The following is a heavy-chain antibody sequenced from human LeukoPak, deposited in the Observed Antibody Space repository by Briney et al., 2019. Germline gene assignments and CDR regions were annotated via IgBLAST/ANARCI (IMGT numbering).Heavy chain of an antibody. J-gene: IGHJ4*02. V-gene: IGHV4-59*08. Sequence: PSETLSLTCTVSGGPISSYYWSWIRQPPGKGLEWIGYIYYSGSTNYNPSLKSRVTISVDTSKNQFSLKLSSVTAADTAVYYCARHVGGTDYWGQGTLVTVSS. CDR1: GGPISSYY. D-gene: IGHD3-16*01. CDR3: ARHVGGTDY. CDR2: IYYSGST.